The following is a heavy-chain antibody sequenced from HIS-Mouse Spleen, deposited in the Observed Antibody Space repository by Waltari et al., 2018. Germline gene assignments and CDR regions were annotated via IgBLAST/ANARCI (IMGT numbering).Heavy chain of an antibody. CDR2: IYYSGST. V-gene: IGHV4-39*07. Sequence: QLQLQESGPGLVKPSETRSLTCTVSGGSISSSSYSWVWIRQPPGKGLEWIGSIYYSGSTYYNPSLKSRVTISVDTSKNQFSLKLSSVTAADTAVYYCAREIPYSSSWYDWYFDLWGRGTLVTVSS. CDR1: GGSISSSSYS. D-gene: IGHD6-13*01. CDR3: AREIPYSSSWYDWYFDL. J-gene: IGHJ2*01.